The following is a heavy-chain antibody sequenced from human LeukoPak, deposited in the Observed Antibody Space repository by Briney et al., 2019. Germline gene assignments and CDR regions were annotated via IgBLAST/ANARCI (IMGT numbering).Heavy chain of an antibody. V-gene: IGHV3-33*01. J-gene: IGHJ5*02. D-gene: IGHD3-9*01. CDR3: AREDYDILTGQKFDP. CDR2: IWYDGSNK. Sequence: GGSLRLSCAASGFTFSSYGMHWVRQAPGKGLEWVAVIWYDGSNKYYADSVKGRFTISRDNPKNTLYLQMNSLRAEDTAVYYCAREDYDILTGQKFDPWGQGTLVTVSS. CDR1: GFTFSSYG.